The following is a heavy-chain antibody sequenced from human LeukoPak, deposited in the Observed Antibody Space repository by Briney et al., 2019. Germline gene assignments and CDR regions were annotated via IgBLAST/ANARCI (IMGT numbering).Heavy chain of an antibody. J-gene: IGHJ6*02. CDR3: ASQTPAAAGTPLPYYYYYGMDV. CDR1: GFTFSSYA. Sequence: GGSLRLSCAASGFTFSSYAMNWVRQAPGKGLEWVSYISSSSSTIYYADSVKGRFTISRDNAKNSLYLQMNSLRAEDTAVYYCASQTPAAAGTPLPYYYYYGMDVWGQGTTVTVSS. D-gene: IGHD6-13*01. CDR2: ISSSSSTI. V-gene: IGHV3-48*01.